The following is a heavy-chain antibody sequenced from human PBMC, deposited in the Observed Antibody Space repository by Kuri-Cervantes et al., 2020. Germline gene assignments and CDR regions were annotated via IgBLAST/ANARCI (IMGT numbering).Heavy chain of an antibody. CDR1: GFTFSNYG. CDR2: IRYDGSNK. Sequence: GESLKISCAASGFTFSNYGMHWVRQTPGKGLEWMTFIRYDGSNKYYRESVKGRFTISRDNSNNTLFLQMNSLRAEDTALYYCARVFWDYYYDSSGCDYWGQGTLVTVSS. J-gene: IGHJ4*02. CDR3: ARVFWDYYYDSSGCDY. V-gene: IGHV3-30*02. D-gene: IGHD3-22*01.